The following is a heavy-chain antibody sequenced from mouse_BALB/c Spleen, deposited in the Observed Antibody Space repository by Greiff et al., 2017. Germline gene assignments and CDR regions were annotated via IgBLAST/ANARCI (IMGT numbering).Heavy chain of an antibody. CDR2: ISSGGST. V-gene: IGHV5-6-5*01. J-gene: IGHJ3*01. Sequence: EVHLVESGGGLVKPGGSLKLSCAASGFTFSSYAMSWVRQTPEKRLEWVASISSGGSTYYPDSVKGRFTISSDNARNILYLQMSSLRSEDTAMYYCARGGSGAWFAYWGQGTLVTVSA. D-gene: IGHD1-1*02. CDR3: ARGGSGAWFAY. CDR1: GFTFSSYA.